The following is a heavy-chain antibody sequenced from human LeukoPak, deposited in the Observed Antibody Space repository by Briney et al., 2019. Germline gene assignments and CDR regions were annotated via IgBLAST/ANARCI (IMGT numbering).Heavy chain of an antibody. CDR3: VREMSREDTIRGSVFDY. CDR1: GGSITTSPYY. Sequence: PSETLSLTCAVSGGSITTSPYYWAWIRQPLGKGLEWLATIDYSGSTYYNPSVKSRVTISSDTSKNQFYLKLSSVTAADTAIYYCVREMSREDTIRGSVFDYWGQGNLVTVSS. D-gene: IGHD3-10*01. CDR2: IDYSGST. V-gene: IGHV4-39*07. J-gene: IGHJ4*02.